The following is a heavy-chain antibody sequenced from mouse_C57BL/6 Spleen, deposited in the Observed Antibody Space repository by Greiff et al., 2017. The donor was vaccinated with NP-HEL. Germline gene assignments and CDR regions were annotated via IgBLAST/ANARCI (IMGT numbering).Heavy chain of an antibody. V-gene: IGHV1-80*01. J-gene: IGHJ3*01. Sequence: VQLQQSGAELVKPGASVKISCKASGYAFSSYWMNWVKQRPGKGLEWIGQIYPGDGDTNYNGKFKGKATLTADKSSSTAYMQLSSLTSEDSAVYFCARGVITTEGAWFAYWGQRTLVTVSA. CDR1: GYAFSSYW. D-gene: IGHD1-1*01. CDR2: IYPGDGDT. CDR3: ARGVITTEGAWFAY.